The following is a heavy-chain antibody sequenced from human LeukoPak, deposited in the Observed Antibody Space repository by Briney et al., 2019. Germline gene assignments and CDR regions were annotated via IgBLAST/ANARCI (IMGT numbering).Heavy chain of an antibody. J-gene: IGHJ6*02. D-gene: IGHD3-22*01. CDR3: ARTYYYDSSGYYQTSPYYYYYGMDV. CDR2: IIPIFGTA. V-gene: IGHV1-69*13. Sequence: SVKVSCTASGGTFSIYAISWVRQAPGQGLEWMGGIIPIFGTANYAQKFQGRVTITADESTGTAYMELSSLRSEDTAVYYCARTYYYDSSGYYQTSPYYYYYGMDVWGQGTTVTVSS. CDR1: GGTFSIYA.